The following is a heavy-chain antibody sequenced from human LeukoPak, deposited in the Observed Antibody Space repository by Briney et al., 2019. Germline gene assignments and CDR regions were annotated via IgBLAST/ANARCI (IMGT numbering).Heavy chain of an antibody. J-gene: IGHJ4*02. D-gene: IGHD5-18*01. Sequence: PGGSLRLSCAVSGFTFSGFWMSWSRQAPGKGLEWVASINSDGSEGYYADVVKGRFTISRDNAKNSLYLQMHSLRAEDTALYYCGKVRGYSYGYVDYWGQGTLVTVSS. CDR3: GKVRGYSYGYVDY. V-gene: IGHV3-7*03. CDR2: INSDGSEG. CDR1: GFTFSGFW.